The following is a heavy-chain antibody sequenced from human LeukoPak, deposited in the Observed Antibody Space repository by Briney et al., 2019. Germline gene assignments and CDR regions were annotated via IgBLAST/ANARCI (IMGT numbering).Heavy chain of an antibody. J-gene: IGHJ5*02. Sequence: GGSLRLSCAASGFTFSTSWMSWVRQAPGKGLEWLANINQDGSEKYYVDSLKGRFAISRDNAKNSLYLQMNSLGAEDTAVYYCARDRPTSSHEGFDPWGQGTLVTVSS. CDR2: INQDGSEK. V-gene: IGHV3-7*03. CDR1: GFTFSTSW. D-gene: IGHD6-13*01. CDR3: ARDRPTSSHEGFDP.